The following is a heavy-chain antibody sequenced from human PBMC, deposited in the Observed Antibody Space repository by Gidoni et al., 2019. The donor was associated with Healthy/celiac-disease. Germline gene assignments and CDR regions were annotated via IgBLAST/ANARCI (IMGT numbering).Heavy chain of an antibody. V-gene: IGHV3-23*01. D-gene: IGHD1-7*01. CDR3: AKGIGERYNWNYLLDY. Sequence: EVQLLESGGGLVQPGGCLRLSCASTGFPFCINAMGWVRQAPRKGLEWVSAISGSGGSTYYADPVKGRFTNARDNTKNTLYLQMNSLRAEDTAVYYCAKGIGERYNWNYLLDYWGQGTLVTVSS. CDR1: GFPFCINA. J-gene: IGHJ4*02. CDR2: ISGSGGST.